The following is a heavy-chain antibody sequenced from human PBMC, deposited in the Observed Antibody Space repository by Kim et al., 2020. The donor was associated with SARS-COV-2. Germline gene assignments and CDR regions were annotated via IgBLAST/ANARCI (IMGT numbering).Heavy chain of an antibody. CDR2: SNK. V-gene: IGHV3-30*01. J-gene: IGHJ4*02. CDR3: ASETGTTPY. Sequence: SNKYSADSVKGRFTISRDNSKNTLYLQMNSLRAEDTAVYYCASETGTTPYWGQGTLVTVSS. D-gene: IGHD1-1*01.